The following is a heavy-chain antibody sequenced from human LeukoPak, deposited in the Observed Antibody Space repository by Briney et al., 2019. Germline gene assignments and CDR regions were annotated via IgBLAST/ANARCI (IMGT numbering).Heavy chain of an antibody. Sequence: ASVKVSCKASGYTFTSYDINWVRQATGQGLEWMGWMNPNSGNTGYAQKFQGRVTMTRSTSISTAYMELSSLRSDDTAVYYCLISASDHYYFDYWGQGTLVTASS. V-gene: IGHV1-8*01. CDR3: LISASDHYYFDY. D-gene: IGHD6-13*01. CDR1: GYTFTSYD. CDR2: MNPNSGNT. J-gene: IGHJ4*02.